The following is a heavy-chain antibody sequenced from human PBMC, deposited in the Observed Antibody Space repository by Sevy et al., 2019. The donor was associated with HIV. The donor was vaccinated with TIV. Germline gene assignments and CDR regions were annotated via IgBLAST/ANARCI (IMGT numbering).Heavy chain of an antibody. V-gene: IGHV3-66*01. CDR2: IYSGGST. J-gene: IGHJ3*02. CDR3: AGDFEWYSSSWFRSEDAFDI. D-gene: IGHD6-13*01. CDR1: GFTVSSNY. Sequence: GGSLRLSCAASGFTVSSNYMSWVRQAPGKGLEWVSVIYSGGSTYYADSVKGRFTISRDNSKNTLYLQMNSLRAEDTAVYYCAGDFEWYSSSWFRSEDAFDIWGQGTMVTVSS.